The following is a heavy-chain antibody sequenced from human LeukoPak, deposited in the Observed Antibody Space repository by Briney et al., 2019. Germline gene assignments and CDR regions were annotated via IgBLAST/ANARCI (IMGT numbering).Heavy chain of an antibody. V-gene: IGHV3-23*01. CDR1: GFTFSSYA. Sequence: GGSLRLSCAASGFTFSSYAMSWVRQAPRKGLEWVSAVSGSGGTTYYADSVKGRFTISRDSSKNTLYLQMNSLRAEDTAVYYCAKVDYGEPYYYYYYMDVWGKGTTVIVSS. D-gene: IGHD4-17*01. CDR3: AKVDYGEPYYYYYYMDV. CDR2: VSGSGGTT. J-gene: IGHJ6*03.